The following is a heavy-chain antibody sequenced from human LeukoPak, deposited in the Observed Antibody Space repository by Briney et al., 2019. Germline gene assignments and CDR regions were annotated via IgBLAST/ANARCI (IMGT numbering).Heavy chain of an antibody. CDR1: GASISSYY. Sequence: SETLSLTCTVSGASISSYYWGWIRQPPGKGLEWIGSIYYSGSTYYNPSLKSRVTISVDTSKNQFSLKLSSVTAADTAVYYCAREGYYDSSDDGYWGQGTLVTVSS. CDR3: AREGYYDSSDDGY. J-gene: IGHJ4*02. CDR2: IYYSGST. V-gene: IGHV4-39*07. D-gene: IGHD3-22*01.